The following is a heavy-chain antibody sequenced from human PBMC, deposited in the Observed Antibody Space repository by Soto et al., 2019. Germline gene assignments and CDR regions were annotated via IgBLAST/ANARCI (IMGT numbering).Heavy chain of an antibody. D-gene: IGHD6-13*01. CDR1: GGTFSSYT. V-gene: IGHV1-69*02. Sequence: QVQLVQSGAEVKKPGSSVKVSCKASGGTFSSYTISWVRQATGQGLEWMGRIIPILGIANYAQKFQGRVTITADKSTSTAYMELSSLRSEDTAVYYCASWTYSSSWSPFDYWGQGTLVTVSS. CDR2: IIPILGIA. J-gene: IGHJ4*02. CDR3: ASWTYSSSWSPFDY.